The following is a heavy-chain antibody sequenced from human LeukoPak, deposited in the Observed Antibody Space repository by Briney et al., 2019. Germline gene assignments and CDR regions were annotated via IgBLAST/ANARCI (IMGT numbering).Heavy chain of an antibody. CDR2: INHSGST. J-gene: IGHJ4*02. CDR1: GGSFSGYY. Sequence: PSETLCLTCAVYGGSFSGYYWSWIRQPPGKGLEWIGEINHSGSTNYNPSLKSRVTISVDTSKNQFSLKLSSVTAADTAVYYCARGRAPGYSSGWYSTGNDYWGQGTLVTVSS. D-gene: IGHD6-19*01. V-gene: IGHV4-34*01. CDR3: ARGRAPGYSSGWYSTGNDY.